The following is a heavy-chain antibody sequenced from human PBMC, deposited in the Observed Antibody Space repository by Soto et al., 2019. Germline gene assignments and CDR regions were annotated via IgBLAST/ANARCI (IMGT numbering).Heavy chain of an antibody. CDR3: VRDYMLRGRDSNGFDH. CDR2: IKYDERST. J-gene: IGHJ5*02. D-gene: IGHD3-10*01. V-gene: IGHV3-74*01. CDR1: GFIFSSYW. Sequence: PGGSLRLSCAASGFIFSSYWMHWVRQAPGKGPVWVSRIKYDERSTTYADSVKGRFTISRDNAKNTLYLQMNSLRAEDTAVYYWVRDYMLRGRDSNGFDHWGQGTLVTVSS.